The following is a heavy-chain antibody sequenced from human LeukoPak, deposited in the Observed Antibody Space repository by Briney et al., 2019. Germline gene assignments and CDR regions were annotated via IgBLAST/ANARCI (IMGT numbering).Heavy chain of an antibody. V-gene: IGHV4-59*01. CDR3: ARATYSSGWGTSDY. J-gene: IGHJ4*02. CDR1: GGSFSSYY. CDR2: IYYSGST. D-gene: IGHD6-19*01. Sequence: PSETLSLTCTVSGGSFSSYYWSWIRQPPGKGLEWIGYIYYSGSTNYNPSLQSRVTISVDTSKNQFSLKLCSVTAADTAVYYCARATYSSGWGTSDYWGQGTLVTVSS.